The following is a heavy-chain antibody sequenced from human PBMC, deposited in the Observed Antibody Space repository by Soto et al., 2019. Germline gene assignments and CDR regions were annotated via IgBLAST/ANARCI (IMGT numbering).Heavy chain of an antibody. V-gene: IGHV4-30-4*01. CDR2: IYYSGST. Sequence: QVQLQESGPGLVKPSQTLSLTCTVSGGSISSGDYYWSWIRQPPGKGLEWIGYIYYSGSTYYNPSLKSRVTRSVDPSKNQFSLKLSSVTAAATAVYYCARVGSSIATRPFDYWGQGTLVTVSS. J-gene: IGHJ4*02. CDR1: GGSISSGDYY. D-gene: IGHD6-6*01. CDR3: ARVGSSIATRPFDY.